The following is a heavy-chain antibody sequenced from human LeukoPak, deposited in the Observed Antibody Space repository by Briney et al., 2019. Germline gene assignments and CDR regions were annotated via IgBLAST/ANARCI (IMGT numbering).Heavy chain of an antibody. D-gene: IGHD6-19*01. V-gene: IGHV4-34*01. CDR3: ARPVSGSSGWYYDY. CDR2: INNSGST. J-gene: IGHJ4*02. Sequence: SETPSLTSAVYRGSFSGYFWSCIRHPPGEGREWSGEINNSGSTNYNPSLKSRVTISVDTSQNKCSLKLSSATAADTAVYYCARPVSGSSGWYYDYWGQGTLVTVSS. CDR1: RGSFSGYF.